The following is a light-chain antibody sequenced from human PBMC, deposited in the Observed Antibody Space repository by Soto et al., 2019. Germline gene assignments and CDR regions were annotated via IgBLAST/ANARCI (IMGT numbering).Light chain of an antibody. CDR2: GAS. J-gene: IGKJ1*01. V-gene: IGKV3-20*01. Sequence: EIVLTQSPGTLSLSPGERASLSCRASQSVSSSSLAWYQQKPGQPPRLLIYGASSRATGIPDRFSGSGSGTHFTLTISRLEPEDFAVYFCHQYGDAPDTDRWTFGPGTKVEIK. CDR1: QSVSSSS. CDR3: HQYGDAPDTDRWT.